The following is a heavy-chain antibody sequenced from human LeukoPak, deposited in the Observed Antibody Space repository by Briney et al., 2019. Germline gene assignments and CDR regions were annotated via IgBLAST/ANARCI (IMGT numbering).Heavy chain of an antibody. CDR1: GFTFSSYW. V-gene: IGHV3-7*01. CDR2: IKEDGSEK. J-gene: IGHJ4*02. D-gene: IGHD1-26*01. Sequence: GGSLRLSCEASGFTFSSYWMSWDRQAPGKGLEWVANIKEDGSEKYYVDSVKGRFTISRDNAKDSLYLQMSSLRAEDTAVYYCARDSGSYRIFDYWGQGTLVTVSS. CDR3: ARDSGSYRIFDY.